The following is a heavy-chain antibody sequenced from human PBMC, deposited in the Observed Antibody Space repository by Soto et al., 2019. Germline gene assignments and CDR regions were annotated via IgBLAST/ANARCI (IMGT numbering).Heavy chain of an antibody. J-gene: IGHJ3*02. V-gene: IGHV3-33*01. Sequence: QVQLVESGGGVVQPGRSLRLSCAASGFTFSSYGMHWVRQAPGKGLEWVAVIWYDGSNKYYADSVKGRFTISRDNSKNTLYLQMNSLRAEDTAVYYCARERVGDYFPGAFDIWGQGTMVTVSS. CDR2: IWYDGSNK. D-gene: IGHD4-17*01. CDR1: GFTFSSYG. CDR3: ARERVGDYFPGAFDI.